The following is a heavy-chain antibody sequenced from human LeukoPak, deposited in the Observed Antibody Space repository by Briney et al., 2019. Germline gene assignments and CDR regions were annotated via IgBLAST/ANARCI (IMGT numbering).Heavy chain of an antibody. V-gene: IGHV3-66*01. CDR2: IYSGGST. CDR1: GFTVSSNY. Sequence: GGSLRLSCAASGFTVSSNYMSWVRQAPGKGLELVSVIYSGGSTYYADSVKGRFTISRDNSKNTLYLQMNSLRAEDTAVYYCARERGAQRSFDYWGQGTLVTVSS. J-gene: IGHJ4*02. D-gene: IGHD6-25*01. CDR3: ARERGAQRSFDY.